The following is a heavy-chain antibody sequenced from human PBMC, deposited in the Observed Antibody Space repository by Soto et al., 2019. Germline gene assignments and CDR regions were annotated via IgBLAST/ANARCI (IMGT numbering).Heavy chain of an antibody. Sequence: SETLSLTCTVSGGSISSSSYYWGWIRQPPGKGLEWIGSIYYSGSTYYNPSLKSRVTISVDTSKNQFSLKLSSVTAADTAVYYCASWGMTTVTIFDYWDQGTLVTVSS. CDR3: ASWGMTTVTIFDY. V-gene: IGHV4-39*01. CDR1: GGSISSSSYY. D-gene: IGHD4-17*01. CDR2: IYYSGST. J-gene: IGHJ4*02.